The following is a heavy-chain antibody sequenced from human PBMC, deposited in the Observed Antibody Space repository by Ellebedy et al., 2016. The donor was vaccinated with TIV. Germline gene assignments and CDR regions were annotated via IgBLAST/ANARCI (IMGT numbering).Heavy chain of an antibody. CDR1: GFTFSSYW. J-gene: IGHJ4*02. CDR2: IEPDGSQT. Sequence: GESLKISCAASGFTFSSYWMSWVRQVPGKGLESVAKIEPDGSQTYCIDSVEGRFTISRDNTKNSLYLQMNSLRVEDTAVYYCTSEEWWRFDYWGQGALVTVSS. CDR3: TSEEWWRFDY. D-gene: IGHD2-8*01. V-gene: IGHV3-7*01.